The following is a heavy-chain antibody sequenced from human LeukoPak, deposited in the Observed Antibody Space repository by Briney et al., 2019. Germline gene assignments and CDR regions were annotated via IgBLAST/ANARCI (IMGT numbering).Heavy chain of an antibody. V-gene: IGHV3-23*01. CDR2: ISGSGGST. Sequence: SGGSLRLSCAASGFTFSTYAMSWVRQAPGKGLEWVSAISGSGGSTYYADSVKGRFTISRDNSKNTLYLQMNSLRAEDTAVYYCAKDSVTFGGSTAPDYWGQGTLVTVSS. D-gene: IGHD3-16*01. CDR1: GFTFSTYA. CDR3: AKDSVTFGGSTAPDY. J-gene: IGHJ4*02.